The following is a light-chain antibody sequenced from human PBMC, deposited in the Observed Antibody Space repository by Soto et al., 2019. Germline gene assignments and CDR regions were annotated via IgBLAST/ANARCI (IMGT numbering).Light chain of an antibody. Sequence: EIVMTQSPATLSVSPGARATLSCRASQSVSSNLAWYQQKPGQAHRLLIYGASTRATGIPARFSGSGSGTEVILTISSLQSEDFAVYYCQQYNNWPPLTVGGGTKVEIK. V-gene: IGKV3-15*01. J-gene: IGKJ4*01. CDR1: QSVSSN. CDR3: QQYNNWPPLT. CDR2: GAS.